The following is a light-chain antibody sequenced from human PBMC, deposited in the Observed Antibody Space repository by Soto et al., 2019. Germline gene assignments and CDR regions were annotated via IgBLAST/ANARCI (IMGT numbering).Light chain of an antibody. CDR3: QQYINWPLT. CDR2: GAS. Sequence: EIVMTQSPATLSVSPGERATLSCRASQSVSSSVAWYQQKPGQAPRLLIYGASARATGIPARFSGSGSGTEFTLTISSLQSEDFAVYYCQQYINWPLTFGGGAKVEIK. J-gene: IGKJ4*01. V-gene: IGKV3-15*01. CDR1: QSVSSS.